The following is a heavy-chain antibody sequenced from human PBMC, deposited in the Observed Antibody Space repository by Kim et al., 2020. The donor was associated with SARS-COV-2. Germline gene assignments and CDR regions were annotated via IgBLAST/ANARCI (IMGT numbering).Heavy chain of an antibody. CDR2: IIPIFGTA. D-gene: IGHD3-3*01. CDR3: AREVLRFLADPEKYYGMDV. Sequence: SVKVSCKASGGTFSSYAISWVRQAPGQGLEWMGGIIPIFGTANYAQKFQGRVTITADESTSTAYMELSSLRSEDTAVYYCAREVLRFLADPEKYYGMDVWGQGTTVTVSS. J-gene: IGHJ6*02. V-gene: IGHV1-69*13. CDR1: GGTFSSYA.